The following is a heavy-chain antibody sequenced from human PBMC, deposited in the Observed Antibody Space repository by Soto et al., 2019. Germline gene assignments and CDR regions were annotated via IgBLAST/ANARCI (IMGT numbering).Heavy chain of an antibody. D-gene: IGHD6-6*01. V-gene: IGHV3-23*01. J-gene: IGHJ6*02. CDR1: GFTFSSYA. Sequence: GGSLRLSCAASGFTFSSYAMSWDRQAPGKGLEWVSAISGSGGSTYYADSVKDRFTISRDNSKNTLYLQMNSLRAEDTAVYYCAKGSLSSSFYYYGMDVWGQGTTVTVSS. CDR3: AKGSLSSSFYYYGMDV. CDR2: ISGSGGST.